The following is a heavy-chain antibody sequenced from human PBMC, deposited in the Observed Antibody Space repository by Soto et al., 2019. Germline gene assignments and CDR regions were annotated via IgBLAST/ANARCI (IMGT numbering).Heavy chain of an antibody. V-gene: IGHV1-3*01. D-gene: IGHD2-2*01. Sequence: ASVEVSCKASGYTFTSYAMHLVRQAPGQRLEWMGWINAGNGNTKYSQKFQGRVTITRDTSASTAYMELSSLRSEDTAVYYGARVLWSSTSCYRHYYGMDGWGQGATITVS. CDR1: GYTFTSYA. CDR3: ARVLWSSTSCYRHYYGMDG. CDR2: INAGNGNT. J-gene: IGHJ6*02.